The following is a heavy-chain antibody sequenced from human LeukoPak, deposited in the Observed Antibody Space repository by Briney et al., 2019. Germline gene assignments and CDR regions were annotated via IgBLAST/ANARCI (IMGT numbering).Heavy chain of an antibody. Sequence: SETLSLTCTVSGGSISTYYGNWIRQAPGKGLEWIGYIYYSGSTNYNPFLKSRVTISVDTSKNQFSLKLSSVTAADTAVYYCARGGALDVWGQGTTVTVSS. J-gene: IGHJ6*02. CDR2: IYYSGST. CDR1: GGSISTYY. V-gene: IGHV4-59*01. CDR3: ARGGALDV.